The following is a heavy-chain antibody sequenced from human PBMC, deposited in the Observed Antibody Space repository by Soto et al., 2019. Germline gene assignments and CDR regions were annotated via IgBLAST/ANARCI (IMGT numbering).Heavy chain of an antibody. D-gene: IGHD1-26*01. CDR3: ARDTPTAWDSGSWGDVFDI. J-gene: IGHJ3*02. CDR2: ISAHNGNT. V-gene: IGHV1-18*01. Sequence: QVQLVQSGAEVKKAGASVKVSCKASGYTFISYGISWVRQAPGQGLEWMGWISAHNGNTKYAQKVQCRVTMTTDTYTTTAYMELRSLRSDDTAVYYCARDTPTAWDSGSWGDVFDIWGQGTMVTVSS. CDR1: GYTFISYG.